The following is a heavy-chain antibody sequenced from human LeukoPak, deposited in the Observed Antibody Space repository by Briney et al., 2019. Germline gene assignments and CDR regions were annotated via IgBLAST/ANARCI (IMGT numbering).Heavy chain of an antibody. J-gene: IGHJ6*03. Sequence: PGGSLRLSCAASGFTFSTYSMNWVRQAPGKGLEWVSYISSSSSTIYYAGSVKGLFTISRDNAKNSLYLQMNSLRAEDTAVYYCARAKGEYSYGLIWYYYMDVWGKGTTVTISS. CDR3: ARAKGEYSYGLIWYYYMDV. CDR1: GFTFSTYS. V-gene: IGHV3-48*01. CDR2: ISSSSSTI. D-gene: IGHD5-18*01.